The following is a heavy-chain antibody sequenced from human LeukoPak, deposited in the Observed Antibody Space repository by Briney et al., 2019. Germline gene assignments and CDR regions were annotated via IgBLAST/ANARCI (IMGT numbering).Heavy chain of an antibody. CDR2: INHSGST. CDR3: ARDRRLYSSLSGWFDP. Sequence: SETLSLTCAVYGGSFSGYYWSWIRQPPGKGLEWIGEINHSGSTNYNPSLKSRVTISVDTSKNQFSLKLSSVTAADTAVYYCARDRRLYSSLSGWFDPWGQGTLVTVSS. V-gene: IGHV4-34*01. J-gene: IGHJ5*02. CDR1: GGSFSGYY. D-gene: IGHD6-6*01.